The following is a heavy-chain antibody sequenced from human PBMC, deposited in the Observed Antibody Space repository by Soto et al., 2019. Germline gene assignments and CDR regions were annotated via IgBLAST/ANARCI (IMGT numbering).Heavy chain of an antibody. CDR2: IYHVGST. V-gene: IGHV4-38-2*01. CDR1: GYSISSSNY. CDR3: ARVGPWVPYFYDSSPYTLENWFDP. J-gene: IGHJ5*02. D-gene: IGHD3-22*01. Sequence: SETLSLTCAVSGYSISSSNYWGWLRQPPGKGLEWIGSIYHVGSTYSNPSLNSRVTLSIDMTNNHVSLVLNSVTAADTAVYYWARVGPWVPYFYDSSPYTLENWFDPWGQGTLVTVSS.